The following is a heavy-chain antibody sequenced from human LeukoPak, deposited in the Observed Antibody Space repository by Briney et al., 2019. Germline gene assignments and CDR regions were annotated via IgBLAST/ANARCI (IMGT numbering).Heavy chain of an antibody. CDR3: ARGTIDYYGSGSYYRPYYYYYMDV. CDR1: GGSFSGYY. V-gene: IGHV4-34*01. J-gene: IGHJ6*03. CDR2: INHSGST. Sequence: PSETLSLTCAVYGGSFSGYYWSWIRQPPGKGLEWIGEINHSGSTNYNPSLKSRVTISVDTSKNQFSLKLSSVTAADTAVYYCARGTIDYYGSGSYYRPYYYYYMDVWGKGTTVTISS. D-gene: IGHD3-10*01.